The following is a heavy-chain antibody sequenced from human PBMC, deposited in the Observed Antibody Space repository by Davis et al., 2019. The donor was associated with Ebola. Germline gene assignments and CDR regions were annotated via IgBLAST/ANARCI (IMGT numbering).Heavy chain of an antibody. CDR2: ISYDGSNK. V-gene: IGHV3-30-3*01. CDR1: GFTFSSYA. Sequence: GESLKISCAASGFTFSSYAMHWVRQAPGKGLEWVAVISYDGSNKYYADSVKGRFTISRDNAKNSLYLQMNSLRDEDTAVYYCAREPVTTLDYWGQGTLVTVSS. J-gene: IGHJ4*02. CDR3: AREPVTTLDY. D-gene: IGHD4-17*01.